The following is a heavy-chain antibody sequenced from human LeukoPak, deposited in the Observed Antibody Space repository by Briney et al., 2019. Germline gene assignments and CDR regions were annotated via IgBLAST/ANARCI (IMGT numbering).Heavy chain of an antibody. CDR3: ARTASSIVGATRYFVY. CDR2: ISGSGDSA. CDR1: GFTFSSYG. D-gene: IGHD1-26*01. Sequence: GGPLSFSCEAPGFTFSSYGMTWSRQPPGKGLSGVSTISGSGDSAYYADSVKGRLTISRDNSKNTLYLQINSLRAEDTAVYYCARTASSIVGATRYFVYWGQGSLVTVSS. J-gene: IGHJ4*02. V-gene: IGHV3-23*01.